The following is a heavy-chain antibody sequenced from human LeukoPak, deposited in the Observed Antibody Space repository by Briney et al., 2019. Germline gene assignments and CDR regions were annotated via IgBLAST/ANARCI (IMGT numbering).Heavy chain of an antibody. CDR2: INPSGGSI. Sequence: ASVKVSCKASGYTVTRYYMHWVRQPPAQGLEWMGIINPSGGSISYAQKFQGRVSMTRDTSTSTVYMELNSLRSDDTAVYYCARAPEGATPWADYWGQGTLVIVSS. CDR1: GYTVTRYY. CDR3: ARAPEGATPWADY. J-gene: IGHJ4*02. D-gene: IGHD1-26*01. V-gene: IGHV1-46*01.